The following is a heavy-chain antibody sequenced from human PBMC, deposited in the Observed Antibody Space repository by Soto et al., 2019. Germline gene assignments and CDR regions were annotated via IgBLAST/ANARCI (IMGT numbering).Heavy chain of an antibody. J-gene: IGHJ6*03. CDR2: ISGSGGST. V-gene: IGHV3-23*01. Sequence: PGGSLRLSCAASGFTFSSYAMSWVRQAPGKGLEWVSTISGSGGSTYYADSVKGRFTISRDNSKNTLYLQMNSLRAEDTAVYYCAKSSGYCSGGSCYPHIYYYYYMDVWGKGTTVTVSS. D-gene: IGHD2-15*01. CDR3: AKSSGYCSGGSCYPHIYYYYYMDV. CDR1: GFTFSSYA.